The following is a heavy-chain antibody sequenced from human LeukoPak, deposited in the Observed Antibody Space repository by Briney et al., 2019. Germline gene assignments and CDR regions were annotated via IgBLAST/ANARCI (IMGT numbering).Heavy chain of an antibody. J-gene: IGHJ4*02. V-gene: IGHV3-21*01. CDR2: ISSSSIYI. CDR3: ARDTRFGGSCRFDY. Sequence: GGSLRLSCAASGFTFSSYSINWVRQAPGKGLEWVSSISSSSIYIYYADSVKGRFTISRDNAKNSLYLQMNSLRAEDTAVYYCARDTRFGGSCRFDYWGQGTLVTVSS. D-gene: IGHD2-15*01. CDR1: GFTFSSYS.